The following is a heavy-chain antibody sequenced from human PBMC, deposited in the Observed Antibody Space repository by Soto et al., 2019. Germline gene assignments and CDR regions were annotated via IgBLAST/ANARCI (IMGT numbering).Heavy chain of an antibody. CDR1: GGSISSGGYS. D-gene: IGHD5-18*01. J-gene: IGHJ4*02. CDR2: IYHSGST. V-gene: IGHV4-30-2*01. Sequence: SETLSLTCAVSGGSISSGGYSWSWIRQPPGKGLEWIGYIYHSGSTYYNPSLKSRVTISVDRSKNQFSLKLSSVTAADTAVYYCAREGRYSYGYFDYWGQGTLVTVSS. CDR3: AREGRYSYGYFDY.